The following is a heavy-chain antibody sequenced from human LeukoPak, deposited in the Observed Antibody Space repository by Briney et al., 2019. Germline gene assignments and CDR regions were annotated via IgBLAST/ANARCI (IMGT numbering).Heavy chain of an antibody. J-gene: IGHJ3*02. CDR2: INPNSGGT. Sequence: GASVKVSCKASGYTFTGYYMHWVRQAPGQGLEWMGWINPNSGGTNYAQKFQGRVTMTRDTSISTAYMELSRLRSDDTAVYYCARDQLGHVRGAFDIWGQGTMVTVSS. CDR1: GYTFTGYY. CDR3: ARDQLGHVRGAFDI. V-gene: IGHV1-2*02. D-gene: IGHD5-24*01.